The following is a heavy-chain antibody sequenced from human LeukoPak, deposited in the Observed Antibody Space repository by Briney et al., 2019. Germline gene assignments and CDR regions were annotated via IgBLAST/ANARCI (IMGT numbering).Heavy chain of an antibody. J-gene: IGHJ3*01. D-gene: IGHD3/OR15-3a*01. V-gene: IGHV3-11*04. CDR1: GFTFSDYY. CDR3: ARADSTDGFDV. CDR2: IGSSGTTI. Sequence: GGSLRLSCAASGFTFSDYYMTWVRQAPGKGLEWVSYIGSSGTTIYYANSVKGRFTISRDNTSSFLYLDMTSLRADDSALYYCARADSTDGFDVWGQGTMVTVSS.